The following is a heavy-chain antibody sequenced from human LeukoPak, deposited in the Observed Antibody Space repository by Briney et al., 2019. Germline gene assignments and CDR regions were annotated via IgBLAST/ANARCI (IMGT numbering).Heavy chain of an antibody. Sequence: GGSLRLSCAASGFTFSSYSMNWVRQAPGKGLEWVANIRQDASEKYYVDSVKGRFTISGDNAKNSLYLQMNSLRAEDTAVYYCARIGNYYDSSGYYLEGAFDLWGQGTMVTVSS. V-gene: IGHV3-7*01. CDR2: IRQDASEK. CDR3: ARIGNYYDSSGYYLEGAFDL. J-gene: IGHJ3*01. D-gene: IGHD3-22*01. CDR1: GFTFSSYS.